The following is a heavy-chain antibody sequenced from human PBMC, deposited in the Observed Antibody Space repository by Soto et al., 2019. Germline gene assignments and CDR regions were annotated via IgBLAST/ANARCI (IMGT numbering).Heavy chain of an antibody. CDR1: GFTFSDYK. CDR3: ARDLIAAAGIRWFDP. D-gene: IGHD6-13*01. CDR2: ISTSNSYT. Sequence: GSLRLYCAASGFTFSDYKKSWIRKAPGKGLEWVSYISTSNSYTNYADSVKGRFTISRDNAKNSLYLQMNSLRAEDTAVYYCARDLIAAAGIRWFDPWGQGTLVTVSS. J-gene: IGHJ5*02. V-gene: IGHV3-11*05.